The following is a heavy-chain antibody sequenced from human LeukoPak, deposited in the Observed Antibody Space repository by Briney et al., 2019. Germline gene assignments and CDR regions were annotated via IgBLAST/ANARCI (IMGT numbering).Heavy chain of an antibody. CDR2: ISYDGSNK. Sequence: GGSLRLSCAASGFTFSSYGMHWVRQAPGKGLEWVAVISYDGSNKYYADSVKGRFTISRDNSKNTLYLQMNSLRAEDTAVYYCAKDLGTAMVTPYYYYGMDVWGQGTTVTVSS. V-gene: IGHV3-30*18. CDR3: AKDLGTAMVTPYYYYGMDV. J-gene: IGHJ6*02. CDR1: GFTFSSYG. D-gene: IGHD5-18*01.